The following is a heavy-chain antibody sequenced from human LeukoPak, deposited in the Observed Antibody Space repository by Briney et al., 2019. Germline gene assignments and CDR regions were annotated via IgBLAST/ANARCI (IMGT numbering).Heavy chain of an antibody. Sequence: GGTLTLSYSASGFSFSIYGMHWVRQAPGKGLEWVACIQYDENNKYYADSVKGRFTISRDNSKNMLYLQMNSLRSEDTAVYYCEKGVATTSYFDYWGQGTLVTVS. J-gene: IGHJ4*02. CDR3: EKGVATTSYFDY. CDR1: GFSFSIYG. D-gene: IGHD4-11*01. CDR2: IQYDENNK. V-gene: IGHV3-30*02.